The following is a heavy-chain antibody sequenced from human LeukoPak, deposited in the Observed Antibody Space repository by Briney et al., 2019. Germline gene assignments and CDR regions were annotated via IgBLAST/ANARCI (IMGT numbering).Heavy chain of an antibody. V-gene: IGHV3-49*03. CDR3: SRGLHDYGDSNYYFDQ. CDR1: GFTFGDDA. D-gene: IGHD4-17*01. J-gene: IGHJ4*02. Sequence: PGGSLRLSCIASGFTFGDDAWSWFRQALGKGLEFIAFIRKKGYGETTDYAASVRGRFTVSRDDAISVAYLQMNSLQTEDTALYYCSRGLHDYGDSNYYFDQWGRGTLVIVSS. CDR2: IRKKGYGETT.